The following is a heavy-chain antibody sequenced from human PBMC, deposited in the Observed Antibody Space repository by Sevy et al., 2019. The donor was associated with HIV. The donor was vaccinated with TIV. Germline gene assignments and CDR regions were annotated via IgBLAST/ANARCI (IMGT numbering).Heavy chain of an antibody. CDR3: ARDSRNGLDP. J-gene: IGHJ5*02. CDR2: IWYDGINK. Sequence: GGSLRLSCVASGFIFSTYGMHWVRQAPGKGREWVAVIWYDGINKDYADSVKGRFIISRDNSKNTMYLEMDSLRSEDTGVYYCARDSRNGLDPWGQGALVTVSS. CDR1: GFIFSTYG. D-gene: IGHD2-8*01. V-gene: IGHV3-33*01.